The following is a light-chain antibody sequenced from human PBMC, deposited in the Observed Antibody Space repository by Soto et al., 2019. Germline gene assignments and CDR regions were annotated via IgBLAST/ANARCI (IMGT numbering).Light chain of an antibody. CDR1: SSDIGGYDY. J-gene: IGLJ2*01. CDR3: TSYASGSTHVV. CDR2: DVN. Sequence: QSALTQPASVSGSPGQLITLSCTGTSSDIGGYDYVSWNQRHPGKAPKLIIYDVNNRPSGVSNRFSGSKSGNTASLTISGLQAEDEADYYCTSYASGSTHVVFGGGTKLTVL. V-gene: IGLV2-14*01.